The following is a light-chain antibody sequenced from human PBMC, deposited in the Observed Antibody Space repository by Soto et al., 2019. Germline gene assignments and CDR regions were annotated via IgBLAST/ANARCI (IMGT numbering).Light chain of an antibody. CDR2: DAS. CDR3: QQYNSYRT. V-gene: IGKV1-5*01. Sequence: DIHMTQSPSTLSASLGDRVTITCRARQSISIWLAWYQQKPGKAPKLLIYDASILESGAQSRFRGSGSGTEFTLTISSLKPDEFATYYCQQYNSYRTFGQGTKVDIK. J-gene: IGKJ1*01. CDR1: QSISIW.